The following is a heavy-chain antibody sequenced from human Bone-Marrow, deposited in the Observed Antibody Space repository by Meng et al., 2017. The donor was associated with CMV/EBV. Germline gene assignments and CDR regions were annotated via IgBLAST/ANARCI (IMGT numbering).Heavy chain of an antibody. Sequence: SETLSLTCTVSGVSISSYYWSWIRQPPGKGLEWIGYIYYSGSSNYNPSLKSRVTISVDTSKSQFSLKLNSVTAADTAAYYCARDRNAAFDIWGQGTMVTVSS. CDR2: IYYSGSS. V-gene: IGHV4-59*13. J-gene: IGHJ3*02. CDR1: GVSISSYY. CDR3: ARDRNAAFDI.